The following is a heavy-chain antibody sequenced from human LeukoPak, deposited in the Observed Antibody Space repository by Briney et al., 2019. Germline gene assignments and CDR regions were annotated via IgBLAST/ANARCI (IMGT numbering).Heavy chain of an antibody. V-gene: IGHV4-34*01. CDR3: ARRTIRRDGYNIIKPGGWFDP. J-gene: IGHJ5*02. CDR2: INHSGST. CDR1: GWSFSGYY. D-gene: IGHD5-24*01. Sequence: PSETLSLTCTVYGWSFSGYYWSWIRQPPGKGLEWIGEINHSGSTNYNPSLKSRVAISVDTSKNQFSLKLSSVTAADTAVYYCARRTIRRDGYNIIKPGGWFDPWGQGTLVTVSS.